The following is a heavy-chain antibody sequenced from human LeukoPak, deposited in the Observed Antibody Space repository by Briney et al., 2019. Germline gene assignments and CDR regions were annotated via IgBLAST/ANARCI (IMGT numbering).Heavy chain of an antibody. CDR3: ARLYTMIATLRN. J-gene: IGHJ4*02. D-gene: IGHD3-22*01. Sequence: SETLSLTCTVSGGSISSSSYYWGWIRQPPGKGLEWIGSIYYSGSTYYNPSLKSRVTISVDTSKNQFSLKLSSVTAADTAVYYCARLYTMIATLRNWGQGTLVTVSS. V-gene: IGHV4-39*07. CDR1: GGSISSSSYY. CDR2: IYYSGST.